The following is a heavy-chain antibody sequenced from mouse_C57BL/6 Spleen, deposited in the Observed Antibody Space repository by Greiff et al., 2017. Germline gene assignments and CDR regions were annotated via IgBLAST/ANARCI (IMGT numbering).Heavy chain of an antibody. Sequence: EVQVVESEGGLVQPGSSMKLSCTASGFTFSDYYMAWVRQVPEKGLEWVANINSDGSSTYYLDSLKNRFIISRYNAKNILYMQMSSLKSEDTATYYCSREIYYGRSYSAMDYWGQGTSVTVSS. D-gene: IGHD1-1*01. CDR1: GFTFSDYY. J-gene: IGHJ4*01. CDR2: INSDGSST. V-gene: IGHV5-16*01. CDR3: SREIYYGRSYSAMDY.